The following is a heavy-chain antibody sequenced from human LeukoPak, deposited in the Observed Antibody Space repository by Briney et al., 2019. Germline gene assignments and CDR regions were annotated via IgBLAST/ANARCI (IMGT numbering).Heavy chain of an antibody. J-gene: IGHJ4*02. CDR1: GFTVSSNY. V-gene: IGHV3-33*08. CDR3: AREMGLNIVATFGY. CDR2: IWYDGSNK. Sequence: GGSLRLSCAASGFTVSSNYMSWVRQAPGKGLEWVAVIWYDGSNKYYADSVKGRFTISRDNSKNTLYLQMNSLRAEDTAVYYCAREMGLNIVATFGYWGQGTLVTVSS. D-gene: IGHD5-12*01.